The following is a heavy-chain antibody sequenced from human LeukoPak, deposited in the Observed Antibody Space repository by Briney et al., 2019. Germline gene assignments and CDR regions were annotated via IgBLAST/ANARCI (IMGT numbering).Heavy chain of an antibody. Sequence: ASVKVSCKASGYTFTGYYMDWVRQAPGQGLEWMGRINPNSGGTNYAQKFQGRVTMTRDTSISTAYMELSRLRSDDTAVYYCARAIAVTRPYFDYWGQGTLVTVSS. J-gene: IGHJ4*02. V-gene: IGHV1-2*06. D-gene: IGHD3-3*01. CDR3: ARAIAVTRPYFDY. CDR2: INPNSGGT. CDR1: GYTFTGYY.